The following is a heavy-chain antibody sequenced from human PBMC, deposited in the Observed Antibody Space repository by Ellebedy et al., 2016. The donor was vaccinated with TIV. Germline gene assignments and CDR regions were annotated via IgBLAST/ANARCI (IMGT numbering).Heavy chain of an antibody. D-gene: IGHD6-19*01. CDR1: DGYIRSSPYS. CDR2: VSYNGNT. V-gene: IGHV4-39*01. Sequence: MPSETLSLTCSVSDGYIRSSPYSWAWVCQPPRKGLEWIASVSYNGNTYYNPSLKSRATISVDTSKNKVSLNLSSVTAADTAVYYCAAYNNGWERIWGRGTLVTVSS. CDR3: AAYNNGWERI. J-gene: IGHJ2*01.